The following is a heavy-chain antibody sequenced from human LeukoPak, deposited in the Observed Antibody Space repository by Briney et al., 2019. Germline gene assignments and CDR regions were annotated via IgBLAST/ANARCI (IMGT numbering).Heavy chain of an antibody. D-gene: IGHD3-10*01. CDR2: IWYDGSNK. V-gene: IGHV3-33*01. J-gene: IGHJ6*02. Sequence: GRSLRLSCAASGFTFSSYGMHWVRQAPGKGLEWVAVIWYDGSNKYYADSVKGRFTISRDNSKNTLYLQMNSLRAEDTAVYYCASLHYYGSGSYPYYYGMDVWGQGTTVTVSS. CDR3: ASLHYYGSGSYPYYYGMDV. CDR1: GFTFSSYG.